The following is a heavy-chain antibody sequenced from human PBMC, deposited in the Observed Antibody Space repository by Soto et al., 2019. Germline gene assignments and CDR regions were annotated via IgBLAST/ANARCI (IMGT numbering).Heavy chain of an antibody. CDR2: INWNSGSI. V-gene: IGHV3-9*01. Sequence: SLRLSCAASGFTFDDYAMHWVRQVPGKGLEWVSGINWNSGSIGYGDSVKGRFAISRDNAKNSLHLQMNSLRAEDTAVYYCAKDDYGAPRDYYYGMDVWGQGTTVTVSS. D-gene: IGHD4-17*01. J-gene: IGHJ6*02. CDR3: AKDDYGAPRDYYYGMDV. CDR1: GFTFDDYA.